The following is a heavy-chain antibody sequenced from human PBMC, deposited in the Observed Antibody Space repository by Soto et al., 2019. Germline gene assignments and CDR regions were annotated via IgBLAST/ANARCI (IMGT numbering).Heavy chain of an antibody. D-gene: IGHD3-16*01. CDR3: ARDPYGDYYVRIGYYGLDV. Sequence: ASVKVSCKASGGTFSTHAISWVRQAPGRGPEWIGGIIPMYGSRKYAPNFQGRVTMIADASTNTASMELSSLRSEDTAVYYCARDPYGDYYVRIGYYGLDVSGQGTRVTVAS. J-gene: IGHJ6*02. CDR1: GGTFSTHA. V-gene: IGHV1-69*13. CDR2: IIPMYGSR.